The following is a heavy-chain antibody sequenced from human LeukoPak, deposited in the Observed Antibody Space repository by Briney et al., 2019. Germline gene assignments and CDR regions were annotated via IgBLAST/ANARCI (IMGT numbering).Heavy chain of an antibody. CDR3: ARPRTIAAAGIFGAFDY. D-gene: IGHD6-13*01. Sequence: GGSLRLSCEASGFTFSSYSMHWVRQAPGKGLEWVAVISFDGGHRYYADSVKGRFTISRDNSKNTLYLRMNSLRPEDTALYYCARPRTIAAAGIFGAFDYWGQGTLVTVSS. CDR1: GFTFSSYS. J-gene: IGHJ4*02. CDR2: ISFDGGHR. V-gene: IGHV3-30-3*01.